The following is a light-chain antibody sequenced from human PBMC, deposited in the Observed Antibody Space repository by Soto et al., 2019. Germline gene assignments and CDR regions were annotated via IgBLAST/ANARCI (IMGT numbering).Light chain of an antibody. CDR3: SSYTSSSTYV. Sequence: VLTQPASVSGSPGQSIAISCTGTSSDVGGYNYVSWYQQHPGKAPKLMVYDVSNRPSGVSNRFSGSKSGNTASLTISGLQAEDEADYYCSSYTSSSTYVFGTGTKVTVL. J-gene: IGLJ1*01. V-gene: IGLV2-14*01. CDR2: DVS. CDR1: SSDVGGYNY.